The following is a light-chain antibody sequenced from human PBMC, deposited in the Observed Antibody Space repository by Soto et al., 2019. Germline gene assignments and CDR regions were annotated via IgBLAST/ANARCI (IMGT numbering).Light chain of an antibody. Sequence: QSVVTQEPSLTGSPGGTVTLTCGSSTGAVTSGHYPYWFQQKPGQAPRTLIYDTSNQHSWTPARFSGSLRGGKAALTLSGEQHEDEAEYYCLLSYSGAAWVFGGGTKLTVL. CDR2: DTS. J-gene: IGLJ3*02. CDR3: LLSYSGAAWV. V-gene: IGLV7-46*01. CDR1: TGAVTSGHY.